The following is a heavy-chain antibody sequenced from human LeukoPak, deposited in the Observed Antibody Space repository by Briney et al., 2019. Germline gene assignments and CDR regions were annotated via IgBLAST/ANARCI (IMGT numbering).Heavy chain of an antibody. CDR3: AKEYTPSSPLGELDS. CDR1: GFNLNSYA. D-gene: IGHD6-6*01. V-gene: IGHV3-30*02. J-gene: IGHJ4*02. Sequence: GGSLRLSCAVSGFNLNSYAMHWVRQAPGKGLEWVAVIRHDEANSFYADSVQGRFTISRDTSKKPLYLQMNSLRVEDTAVYYCAKEYTPSSPLGELDSWGQGTLVTVSS. CDR2: IRHDEANS.